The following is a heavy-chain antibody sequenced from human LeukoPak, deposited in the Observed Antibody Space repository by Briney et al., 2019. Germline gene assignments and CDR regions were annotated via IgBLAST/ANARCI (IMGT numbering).Heavy chain of an antibody. V-gene: IGHV4-34*01. D-gene: IGHD3-22*01. Sequence: SSETLSLTCAVYGGSFSGYYWNWIRQPPGKGLEWIGEINHSGSTNYKPSLKSRVTISADTSKNEFSLKLSSVTATDTAVYYCARVPHSVEGSMKAVFIHYFDYWGQGSLVTVSS. J-gene: IGHJ4*02. CDR1: GGSFSGYY. CDR2: INHSGST. CDR3: ARVPHSVEGSMKAVFIHYFDY.